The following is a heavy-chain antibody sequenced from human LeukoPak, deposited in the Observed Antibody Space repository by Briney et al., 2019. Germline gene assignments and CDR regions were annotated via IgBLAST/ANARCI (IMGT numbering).Heavy chain of an antibody. D-gene: IGHD6-13*01. CDR2: INTNTGNP. V-gene: IGHV7-4-1*02. Sequence: VASVKVSCKASAYTFTSYAMNCVRHAPGQGLEWMGWINTNTGNPTYAQGFTRRFVFSLDTSVITAYLQISSLKAEETAVYYCARDVLAAAGTGDYWGQGTLVTVSS. J-gene: IGHJ4*02. CDR3: ARDVLAAAGTGDY. CDR1: AYTFTSYA.